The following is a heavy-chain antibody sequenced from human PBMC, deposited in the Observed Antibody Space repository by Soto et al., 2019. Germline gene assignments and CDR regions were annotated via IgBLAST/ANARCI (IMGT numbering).Heavy chain of an antibody. Sequence: GGSLRLSCATSGFTFNNYSMSWVRQAPGKGLEWVSSINRGGGPYYADSVKGRFTISRDNSKNMLYPQMNSLRAEDTAVYFCARADGPLPVTLLGFWGQGTLVTVSS. CDR3: ARADGPLPVTLLGF. CDR2: INRGGGP. D-gene: IGHD5-18*01. V-gene: IGHV3-23*01. J-gene: IGHJ4*02. CDR1: GFTFNNYS.